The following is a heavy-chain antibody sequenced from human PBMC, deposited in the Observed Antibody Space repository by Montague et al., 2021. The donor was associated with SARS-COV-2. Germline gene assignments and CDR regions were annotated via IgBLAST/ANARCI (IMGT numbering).Heavy chain of an antibody. D-gene: IGHD2-15*01. J-gene: IGHJ4*02. Sequence: SETLSLTCTVSGDSVRTNLYYWGWIRQPPGKGLEWIGNIYYTGTTYYNPSLKSRVTMSVDTSKNQFSLKLTSVTAAGTAVYYCANADRCSSGSCYSPFDSWGQGSLVTVSS. V-gene: IGHV4-39*01. CDR2: IYYTGTT. CDR3: ANADRCSSGSCYSPFDS. CDR1: GDSVRTNLYY.